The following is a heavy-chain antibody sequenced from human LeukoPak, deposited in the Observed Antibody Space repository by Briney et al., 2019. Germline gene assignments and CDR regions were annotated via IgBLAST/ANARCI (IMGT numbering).Heavy chain of an antibody. CDR2: ISNRGST. J-gene: IGHJ3*01. CDR3: AKGVSGTYYAFDV. V-gene: IGHV4-59*02. CDR1: GASVSSRF. Sequence: SETLSLTCGVSGASVSSRFWGWIRQTPGMGLEWIGYISNRGSTDYNPSLKSRVTISVDAAKNEVSLNVRSVSAADTAVYYCAKGVSGTYYAFDVWGQGRTV. D-gene: IGHD1-26*01.